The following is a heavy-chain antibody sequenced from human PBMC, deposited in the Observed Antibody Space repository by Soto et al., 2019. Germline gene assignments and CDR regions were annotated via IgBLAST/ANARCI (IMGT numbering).Heavy chain of an antibody. CDR3: AVLAATGTGDAFDI. D-gene: IGHD6-13*01. J-gene: IGHJ3*02. V-gene: IGHV3-48*01. CDR1: GFTFSSYA. Sequence: GGSLRLSCAGSGFTFSSYAFSWVRQAPGKGLEWVSGISSSSSTTYYADSVKGRFTISRDNAKNSLYLQVNSLRAEDTAVYYCAVLAATGTGDAFDIWGQGTMVTVSS. CDR2: ISSSSSTT.